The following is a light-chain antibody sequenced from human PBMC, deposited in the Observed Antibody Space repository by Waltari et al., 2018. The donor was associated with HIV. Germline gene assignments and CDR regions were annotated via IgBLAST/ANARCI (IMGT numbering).Light chain of an antibody. CDR1: QTLFYSSNSKNY. V-gene: IGKV4-1*01. CDR2: WAS. Sequence: DIVMTQSPDSLALSLGERATINCKSSQTLFYSSNSKNYLAWYQQKPGQSPKLLFYWASTRESGVPDRFSGSGSGTDFTLSISSLQAEDVAIYYCHQYYSIPYTFGRGTKLEI. CDR3: HQYYSIPYT. J-gene: IGKJ2*01.